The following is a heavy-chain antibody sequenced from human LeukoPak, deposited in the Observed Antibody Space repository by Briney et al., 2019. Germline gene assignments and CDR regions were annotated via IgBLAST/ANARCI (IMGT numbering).Heavy chain of an antibody. D-gene: IGHD3-16*01. Sequence: SETLSLTCTVSGDSMSYYYWNFIRQPAGKGLERIGRIHTSGTTYYSASLKSRVSMSVDSSRNQFSLRLTPVTAADTAIYFCARGDYYDGGGRNWFDVWGQGTLVTVSS. J-gene: IGHJ5*02. CDR2: IHTSGTT. CDR1: GDSMSYYY. V-gene: IGHV4-4*07. CDR3: ARGDYYDGGGRNWFDV.